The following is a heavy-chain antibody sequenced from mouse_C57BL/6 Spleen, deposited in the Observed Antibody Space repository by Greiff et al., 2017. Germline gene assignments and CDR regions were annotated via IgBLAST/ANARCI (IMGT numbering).Heavy chain of an antibody. D-gene: IGHD1-1*01. CDR1: GFTFSSYA. V-gene: IGHV5-4*03. Sequence: VKLMESGGGLVKPGGSLKLSCAASGFTFSSYAMSWVRQTPEKRLEWVATISDGCSYTYYPDNVKGRFTISRDNATNTLYLQMSHLKSEDTAVYYCSREGSSHFDYWGQGTTLTVSS. J-gene: IGHJ2*01. CDR3: SREGSSHFDY. CDR2: ISDGCSYT.